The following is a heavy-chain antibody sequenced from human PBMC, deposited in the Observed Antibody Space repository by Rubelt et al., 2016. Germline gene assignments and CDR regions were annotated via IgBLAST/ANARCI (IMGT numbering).Heavy chain of an antibody. CDR2: INPNSGST. V-gene: IGHV1-2*02. D-gene: IGHD4-23*01. CDR3: ARDGGKKYSDY. CDR1: GFTFSELS. J-gene: IGHJ4*02. Sequence: GQLAQSGAEVKKPGASVKVSCKVSGYGFTFSELSIHWVRQVPGEGLEWMGWINPNSGSTNYAQSFQGGVTMTRDTSISTAYMELSSLTSEDTAVYYCARDGGKKYSDYWGRGTLVTVSS.